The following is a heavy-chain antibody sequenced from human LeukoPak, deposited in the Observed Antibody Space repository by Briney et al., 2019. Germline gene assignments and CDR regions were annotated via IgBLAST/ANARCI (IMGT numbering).Heavy chain of an antibody. Sequence: GGSLRLSCAASGFPFSDHYMSWIRQAPGKGLEWVANIKQDGSEKYYVDSVKGRFTISRDNAKDSLYLQMNSLRAEDTAVYYCAREELLGAYYYYGVDVWGQGTTVTVSS. V-gene: IGHV3-7*01. CDR1: GFPFSDHY. CDR3: AREELLGAYYYYGVDV. J-gene: IGHJ6*02. CDR2: IKQDGSEK. D-gene: IGHD1-26*01.